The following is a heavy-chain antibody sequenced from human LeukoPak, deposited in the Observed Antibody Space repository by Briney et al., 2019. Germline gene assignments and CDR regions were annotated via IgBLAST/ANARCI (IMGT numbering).Heavy chain of an antibody. V-gene: IGHV4-59*01. J-gene: IGHJ4*02. CDR2: IYDNGGT. CDR3: ARRTGTSVD. D-gene: IGHD1-1*01. Sequence: SSETLSLTCTVSGDSINNYYWNWIRQPPGKGLEWIGYIYDNGGTNYNPSLKSRVTISIGTSKTQFSLKLSSVTAADTAVYYCARRTGTSVDWGQRTLVTVSS. CDR1: GDSINNYY.